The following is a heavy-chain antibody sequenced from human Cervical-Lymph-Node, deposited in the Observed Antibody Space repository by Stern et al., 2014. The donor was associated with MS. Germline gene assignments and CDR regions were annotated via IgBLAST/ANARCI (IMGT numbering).Heavy chain of an antibody. J-gene: IGHJ4*02. CDR1: GYTFTNYW. CDR2: IYPDDSAT. CDR3: ATTDFADYSYFDS. Sequence: VQLVQSGAEVKKPGESLKISCRGSGYTFTNYWIAWVRQVPGKGLEWMGIIYPDDSATRYSPSFQGQVTISADQSTTTAYLQWNSLKASDTGMYYCATTDFADYSYFDSWGQGSLVTVSS. V-gene: IGHV5-51*01. D-gene: IGHD4-17*01.